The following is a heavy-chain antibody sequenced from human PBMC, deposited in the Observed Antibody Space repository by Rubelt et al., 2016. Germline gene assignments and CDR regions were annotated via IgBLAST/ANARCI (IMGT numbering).Heavy chain of an antibody. CDR1: GGTFSSYA. V-gene: IGHV1-69*04. J-gene: IGHJ6*02. CDR3: ATGRNYYGMDV. Sequence: QVQLVQSGAEVKKPGSSVKVSCKASGGTFSSYAISWVRQAPGQGLEWMGRIIPILGIANYAQKFQGSVTSIADKATSTAYMELSSLRSEDTAVYYCATGRNYYGMDVWGQGTTVTVSS. CDR2: IIPILGIA.